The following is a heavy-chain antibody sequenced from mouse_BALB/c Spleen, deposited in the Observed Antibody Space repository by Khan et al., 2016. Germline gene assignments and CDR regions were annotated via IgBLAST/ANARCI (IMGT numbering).Heavy chain of an antibody. Sequence: QVQLQQSGAELVRPGTSVKVSCKASGYAFTNYLIEWVKQRPGQGLKWIGVINPGSGGTNYNEKFKGKATLTADKSSSTAYMQLSSLTSDDSAVYFCARGYDWYFDVWGAGTTVTVSS. V-gene: IGHV1-54*01. J-gene: IGHJ1*01. CDR2: INPGSGGT. CDR3: ARGYDWYFDV. CDR1: GYAFTNYL. D-gene: IGHD2-14*01.